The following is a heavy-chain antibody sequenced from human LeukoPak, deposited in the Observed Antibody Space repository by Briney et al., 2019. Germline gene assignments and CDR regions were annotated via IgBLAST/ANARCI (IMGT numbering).Heavy chain of an antibody. J-gene: IGHJ4*02. CDR2: IRHDGSEQ. CDR1: GFTFSGSW. D-gene: IGHD3-16*02. V-gene: IGHV3-7*05. CDR3: VRIVN. Sequence: GGSLRLSCGASGFTFSGSWMSWVRQAPGKGLEWVANIRHDGSEQYYADSVRGRFTISRDNAKNSLYLQIAGLRAADAAVYYCVRIVNWGRGTLVTVSS.